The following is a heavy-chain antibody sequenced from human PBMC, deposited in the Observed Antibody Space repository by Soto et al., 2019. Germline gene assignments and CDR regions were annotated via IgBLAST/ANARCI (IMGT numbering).Heavy chain of an antibody. D-gene: IGHD1-26*01. CDR3: ARLGIGWEFPFDY. Sequence: QVQLQESGPGLVKPSETLSLTCIVSGGSVSNDAYSWSWFRQPPGKGLEWIVYIYHSGSTDYNPPLKSRVTISAATSANQFSLKVSSVTAADTAVYYCARLGIGWEFPFDYWGQGTLVNVSS. CDR1: GGSVSNDAYS. V-gene: IGHV4-61*08. J-gene: IGHJ4*02. CDR2: IYHSGST.